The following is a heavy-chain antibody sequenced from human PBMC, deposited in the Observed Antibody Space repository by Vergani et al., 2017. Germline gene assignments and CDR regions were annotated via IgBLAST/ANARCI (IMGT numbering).Heavy chain of an antibody. CDR1: GYTFTSYG. CDR3: ARDNYCSNGVCYTGLDYYYGMDV. Sequence: QVQLVQSGAEVKKPGASVKVSCKASGYTFTSYGISWVRQAPGQGLEWMGWISAYNGNTNYAQKLQGRVTMNTDTSTSTAYMELRSLKSDETAVYYCARDNYCSNGVCYTGLDYYYGMDVWGQGTTVTVSS. J-gene: IGHJ6*02. CDR2: ISAYNGNT. D-gene: IGHD2-8*01. V-gene: IGHV1-18*01.